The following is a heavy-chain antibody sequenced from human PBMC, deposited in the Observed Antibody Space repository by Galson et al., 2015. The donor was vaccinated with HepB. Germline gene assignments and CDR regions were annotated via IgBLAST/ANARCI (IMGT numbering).Heavy chain of an antibody. CDR1: GYTFTSYY. V-gene: IGHV1-46*04. J-gene: IGHJ4*02. CDR3: AGAVPRQQLVL. Sequence: SVKVSCKASGYTFTSYYMHWVRQAPGQGLEWMGIINPSGGSTSYAQKLQGRVTMTRDTSTSTVYMELSSLRSEDTAVYYCAGAVPRQQLVLWGQGTLVTVSS. D-gene: IGHD6-13*01. CDR2: INPSGGST.